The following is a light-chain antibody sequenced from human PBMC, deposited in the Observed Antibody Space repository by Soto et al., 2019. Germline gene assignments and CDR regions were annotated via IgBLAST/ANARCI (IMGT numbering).Light chain of an antibody. CDR3: QSYDISLSVVV. CDR2: GNS. J-gene: IGLJ2*01. CDR1: SSNIGAGYD. Sequence: QPVLTQPPSVSGAPGQRVTISCTGSSSNIGAGYDVHWYQQLPGTAPKLLIYGNSNRPSGVPDRVSGSKPGTSASLAITGLQAEDEADYYCQSYDISLSVVVFGGGTKVTVL. V-gene: IGLV1-40*01.